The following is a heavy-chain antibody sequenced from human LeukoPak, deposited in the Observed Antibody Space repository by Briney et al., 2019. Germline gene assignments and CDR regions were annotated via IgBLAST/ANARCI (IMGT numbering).Heavy chain of an antibody. CDR1: AFTFSSYA. CDR3: AKVCQPLLCYFDY. D-gene: IGHD2-2*01. V-gene: IGHV3-23*01. Sequence: QSGGSLRLSCAASAFTFSSYAMSWVRQAPGKGLEWVSAISGSGGSTYYADSVKGRFTISRDNSKNTLYLQMNSLRAEDTAVYYCAKVCQPLLCYFDYWGQGTLVTVSS. CDR2: ISGSGGST. J-gene: IGHJ4*02.